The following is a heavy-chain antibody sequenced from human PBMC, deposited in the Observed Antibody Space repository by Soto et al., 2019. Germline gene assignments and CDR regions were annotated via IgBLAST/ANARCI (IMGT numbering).Heavy chain of an antibody. V-gene: IGHV3-73*01. J-gene: IGHJ4*02. D-gene: IGHD3-22*01. CDR1: GFSFSGSA. CDR3: TRQGRGQGRDYFDNTVDSAAMDQ. Sequence: EVQLVESGGGVVQPGGSLKLSCAASGFSFSGSAMHWVRQASGKGLEWVGRIRGTTHNHATAYAASVEGRFTISSDDSPSAAYLQMNSLKTEDTAVYYCTRQGRGQGRDYFDNTVDSAAMDQWGQGTMVTASS. CDR2: IRGTTHNHAT.